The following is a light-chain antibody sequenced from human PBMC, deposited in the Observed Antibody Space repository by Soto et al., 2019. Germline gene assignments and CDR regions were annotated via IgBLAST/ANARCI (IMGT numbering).Light chain of an antibody. J-gene: IGLJ1*01. CDR3: YSSAGRYTYV. V-gene: IGLV2-11*01. CDR1: SSDVGGYNY. CDR2: DVS. Sequence: QSALTQPRSVSGSPGQSVTISCTGTSSDVGGYNYVSWYQLHPGKAPKLMIYDVSERPSGVPDRFSGSKSGNTASLTISGLLTEDEADYYCYSSAGRYTYVFGTGTKLTVL.